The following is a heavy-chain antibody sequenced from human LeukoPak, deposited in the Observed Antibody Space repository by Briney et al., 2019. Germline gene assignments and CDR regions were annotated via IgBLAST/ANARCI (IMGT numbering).Heavy chain of an antibody. CDR2: FDPEDGET. V-gene: IGHV1-24*01. Sequence: ASVKVSCKVSGYTLTELSMHWVRQAPGKGLEWMGGFDPEDGETIYAQKFQGRVTMTEDTSTDTAYMELSSLRSEDTAVYYCARALYHYDRSGYSSGDYWGQGTLVTVSS. CDR1: GYTLTELS. D-gene: IGHD3-22*01. J-gene: IGHJ4*02. CDR3: ARALYHYDRSGYSSGDY.